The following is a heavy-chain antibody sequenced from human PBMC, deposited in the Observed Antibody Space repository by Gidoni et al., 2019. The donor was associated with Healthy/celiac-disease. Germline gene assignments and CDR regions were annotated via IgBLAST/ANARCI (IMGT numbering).Heavy chain of an antibody. CDR1: GFTFSSYG. J-gene: IGHJ6*02. CDR3: AKLEDIVVVPAAPGGMDV. Sequence: QVPLVESGGGVVQPGRSLRLSCAASGFTFSSYGMHWVRQAPGKGLEWVAVVSYDGSNKYYADSVKGRFTISRDNSKNTLYLQMNSLRAEDTAVYYCAKLEDIVVVPAAPGGMDVWGQGTTVTVSS. V-gene: IGHV3-30*18. D-gene: IGHD2-2*01. CDR2: VSYDGSNK.